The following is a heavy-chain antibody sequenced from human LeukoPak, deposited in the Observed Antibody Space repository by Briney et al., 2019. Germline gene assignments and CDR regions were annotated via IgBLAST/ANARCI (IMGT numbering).Heavy chain of an antibody. CDR1: GYTFTSYS. V-gene: IGHV1-18*01. Sequence: ASVKVSCKASGYTFTSYSISWVRQAPGQGLEWMGWISAYNGNTNYAQKLQGRVTMTTDTSTSTAYMELSSLRSEDTAVYYCARGWSGHNGKGVDYWGQGTLVTVSS. CDR3: ARGWSGHNGKGVDY. D-gene: IGHD3-3*01. CDR2: ISAYNGNT. J-gene: IGHJ4*02.